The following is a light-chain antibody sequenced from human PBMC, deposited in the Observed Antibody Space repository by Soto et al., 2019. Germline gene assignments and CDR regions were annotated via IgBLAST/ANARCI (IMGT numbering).Light chain of an antibody. CDR2: DAS. CDR3: QQRSNWPPRIT. V-gene: IGKV3-11*01. Sequence: EIVLTQSPATLSLSPGERATLSCRASQSVSSYLAWYQQKPGQAPRLLIYDASNRATGIPARFSGSGSGTDFTLTISTLEPDDFAVYYCQQRSNWPPRITFGQGTRLEI. CDR1: QSVSSY. J-gene: IGKJ5*01.